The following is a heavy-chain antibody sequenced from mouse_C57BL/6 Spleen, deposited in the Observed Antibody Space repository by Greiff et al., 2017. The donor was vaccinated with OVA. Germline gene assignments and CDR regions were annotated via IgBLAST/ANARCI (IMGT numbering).Heavy chain of an antibody. J-gene: IGHJ3*01. CDR3: ARGRLYDYDGGFAY. CDR2: IHPNSGST. CDR1: GYTFTSYW. Sequence: QVQLKQPGAELVKPGASVKLSCKASGYTFTSYWMHWVKQRPGQGLEWIGMIHPNSGSTNYNEKFKSKATLTVDKSSSTAYMQLSSLTSEDSAVYYCARGRLYDYDGGFAYWGQGTLVTVSA. V-gene: IGHV1-64*01. D-gene: IGHD2-4*01.